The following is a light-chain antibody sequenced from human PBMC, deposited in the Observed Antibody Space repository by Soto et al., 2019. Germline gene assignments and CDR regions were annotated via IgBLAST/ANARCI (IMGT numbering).Light chain of an antibody. Sequence: DIQLTQSPSFLSASLGDRVTITCRASQGISSSLAWYQQKPGEAPNVLIYETSTLQSGVPPRFSGSGSGTEFTLTISSLQPEDFATYYCQQLQSYPFTFGPGTKVDIK. J-gene: IGKJ3*01. CDR3: QQLQSYPFT. CDR1: QGISSS. CDR2: ETS. V-gene: IGKV1-9*01.